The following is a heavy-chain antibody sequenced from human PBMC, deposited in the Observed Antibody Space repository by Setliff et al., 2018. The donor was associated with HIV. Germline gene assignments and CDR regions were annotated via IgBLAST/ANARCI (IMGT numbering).Heavy chain of an antibody. CDR1: SYSFTNFG. Sequence: SVKVSCKAPSYSFTNFGITWVRQAPGQGLEWMGGIIPIYGTPIYAQKFQGRVTITADESTSTVYMELSSLRSEDTAVYYCARDHIAARSVDYWGQGTLVTVSS. D-gene: IGHD6-6*01. J-gene: IGHJ4*02. CDR3: ARDHIAARSVDY. V-gene: IGHV1-69*13. CDR2: IIPIYGTP.